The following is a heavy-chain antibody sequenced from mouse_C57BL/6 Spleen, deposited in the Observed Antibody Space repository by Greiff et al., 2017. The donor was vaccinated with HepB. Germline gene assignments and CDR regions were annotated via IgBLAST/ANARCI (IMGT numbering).Heavy chain of an antibody. Sequence: VQLQQSGPELVKPGDSVKISCKASGYSFTGYFMNWVMQSHGKSLEWIGRINPYNGDTFYNQKFKGKATLTVDKSSSTAIMELRGLTSENSAVYYCADDGYYPAWFAYWGQGTLVTVSA. CDR2: INPYNGDT. CDR1: GYSFTGYF. J-gene: IGHJ3*01. CDR3: ADDGYYPAWFAY. D-gene: IGHD2-3*01. V-gene: IGHV1-20*01.